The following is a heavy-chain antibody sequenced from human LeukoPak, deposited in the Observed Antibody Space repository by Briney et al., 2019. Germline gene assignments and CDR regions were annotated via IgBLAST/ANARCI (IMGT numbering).Heavy chain of an antibody. Sequence: GSLRLSCAASGFIFSNYAMSWVRQAPGKGLEWVSSISGSGGNTYYAGSVKGRFTISRDNSKNTLYLQMNSLRAEDTAVYYCAKDMLVTTLDYWGREPWSPSPQ. J-gene: IGHJ4*02. CDR1: GFIFSNYA. CDR2: ISGSGGNT. CDR3: AKDMLVTTLDY. D-gene: IGHD4-17*01. V-gene: IGHV3-23*01.